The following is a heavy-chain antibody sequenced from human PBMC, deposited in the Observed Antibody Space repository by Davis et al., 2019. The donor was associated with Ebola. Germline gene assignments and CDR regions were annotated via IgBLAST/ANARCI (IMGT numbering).Heavy chain of an antibody. CDR3: ASARRDSSGWIDY. CDR2: IKSKTDGGTT. V-gene: IGHV3-15*01. D-gene: IGHD6-19*01. CDR1: GFTFSAAW. J-gene: IGHJ4*02. Sequence: PGGSLRLSCAASGFTFSAAWLSWVRHAPGKGLEWVGRIKSKTDGGTTDYSAPVRGRFTISSDDSQNTLYLQMSSLKTEDTAIYYCASARRDSSGWIDYWGQGTLVSVSS.